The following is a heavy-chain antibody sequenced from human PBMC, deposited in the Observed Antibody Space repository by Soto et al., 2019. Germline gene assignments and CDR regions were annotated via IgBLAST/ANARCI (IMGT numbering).Heavy chain of an antibody. CDR2: IYYSGST. V-gene: IGHV4-59*08. Sequence: QVQLQESGPGLVKPSETLSLTCTVSGDSISSYSWSWIRQPPGKGLECIGYIYYSGSTNYNPSLKSRVTISVDTSKNQFSLRLTSVTAADTAMYYCARHRSWSSYSYGFDYWSQGTLVTVSS. CDR1: GDSISSYS. J-gene: IGHJ4*02. CDR3: ARHRSWSSYSYGFDY. D-gene: IGHD5-12*01.